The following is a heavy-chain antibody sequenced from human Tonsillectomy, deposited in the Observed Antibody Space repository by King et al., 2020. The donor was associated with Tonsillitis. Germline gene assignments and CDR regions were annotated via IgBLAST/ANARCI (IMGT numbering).Heavy chain of an antibody. Sequence: ITLKESGPTLVKPTQTLTLTCTFSGFSLSTSEVGVAWIRQPPGKALEWLAVIYWDDDKRYSPSLKSRLAIIKDTSKNQVVLTMTNMDPVDTATYYCAHRLQYHGNWDNGALDIWGQGTMVTVSS. CDR3: AHRLQYHGNWDNGALDI. CDR1: GFSLSTSEVG. V-gene: IGHV2-5*02. J-gene: IGHJ3*02. CDR2: IYWDDDK. D-gene: IGHD4-23*01.